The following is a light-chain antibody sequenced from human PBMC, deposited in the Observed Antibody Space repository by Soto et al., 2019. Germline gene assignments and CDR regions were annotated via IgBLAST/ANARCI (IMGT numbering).Light chain of an antibody. CDR1: QIVGST. CDR3: QQYNDWPET. CDR2: DAS. Sequence: EIVMTQSPATLSVSPGERATLSCRASQIVGSTLAWYQQKVGQAPRLLIYDASARATGIPARFSGSGSGTEFTLTISSLQSEDFAVYYCQQYNDWPETFGQGTKVDIK. J-gene: IGKJ1*01. V-gene: IGKV3-15*01.